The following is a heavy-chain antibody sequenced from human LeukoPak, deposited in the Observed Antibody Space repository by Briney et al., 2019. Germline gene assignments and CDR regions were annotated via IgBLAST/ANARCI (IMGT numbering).Heavy chain of an antibody. D-gene: IGHD6-13*01. CDR1: GFTFSSYA. Sequence: GGSLRLSCAASGFTFSSYAMSWVRQAPGKGLEWVAAIWFDGSVKHYSDAVKGRFTISRDNSLNTLYLQMNSLRAEDTAVYYCAKDTAGYSSSWADYWGQGTLVTVSS. V-gene: IGHV3-30*02. CDR3: AKDTAGYSSSWADY. CDR2: IWFDGSVK. J-gene: IGHJ4*02.